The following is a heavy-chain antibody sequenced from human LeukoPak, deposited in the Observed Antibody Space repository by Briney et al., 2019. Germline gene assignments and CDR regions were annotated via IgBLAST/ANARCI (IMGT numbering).Heavy chain of an antibody. J-gene: IGHJ3*02. V-gene: IGHV3-33*01. CDR1: GFTFSSYG. CDR3: ASKYCSGGSCYSWYNAFDI. D-gene: IGHD2-15*01. Sequence: PGRSLRLSCAAYGFTFSSYGMHWVRQAPGKGLEWVAVIWYDGSKKYYADSVKGRITISRDNSKNTLYLQMNSLRAEDTAVYYCASKYCSGGSCYSWYNAFDIWGQGTMVTVSS. CDR2: IWYDGSKK.